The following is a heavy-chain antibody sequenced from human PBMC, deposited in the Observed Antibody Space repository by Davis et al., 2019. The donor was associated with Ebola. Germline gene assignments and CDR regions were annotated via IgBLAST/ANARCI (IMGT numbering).Heavy chain of an antibody. J-gene: IGHJ4*02. CDR3: VRFGRGAY. Sequence: PSETLSLTCTVSGGSISTSSYYWGWIRQPPGKGLEWVGIIYDSGRTNYNPSLKSRVTISADTSKNQFSLNLRSVTAADTAVYYCVRFGRGAYWGQGTLVTVSS. CDR2: IYDSGRT. CDR1: GGSISTSSYY. D-gene: IGHD3-16*01. V-gene: IGHV4-61*05.